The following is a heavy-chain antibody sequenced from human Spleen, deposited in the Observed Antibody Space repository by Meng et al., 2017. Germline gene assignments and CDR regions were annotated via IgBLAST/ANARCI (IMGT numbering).Heavy chain of an antibody. CDR2: INHSGST. CDR1: GGSFSDYY. Sequence: QVPLQQCGAGLLKTSETLSLTCFVSGGSFSDYYWSWIRQPPGKGLEWIGEINHSGSTNYNPSLESRATISVDTSQNNLSLKLSSVTAADSAVYYCARGPTTMAHDFDYWGQGTLVTVSS. J-gene: IGHJ4*02. CDR3: ARGPTTMAHDFDY. D-gene: IGHD4-11*01. V-gene: IGHV4-34*01.